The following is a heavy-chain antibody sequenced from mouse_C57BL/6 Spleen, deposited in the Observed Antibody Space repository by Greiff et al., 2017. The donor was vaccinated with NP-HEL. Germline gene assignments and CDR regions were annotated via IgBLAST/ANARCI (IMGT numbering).Heavy chain of an antibody. CDR3: ARGLSTMVSSYWYFDV. J-gene: IGHJ1*03. CDR2: GTMERDAT. CDR1: YFAFMASA. V-gene: IGHV1-49*01. Sequence: QVQLQQSGAEGGRSGSSVKLSCKDSYFAFMASAMQWVKQRHGKGGEGRGGGTMERDATEYSENFKGKATLTANTSSSTAYMELSSLTAEDSAVYYCARGLSTMVSSYWYFDVWGTGTTVTVSS. D-gene: IGHD2-2*01.